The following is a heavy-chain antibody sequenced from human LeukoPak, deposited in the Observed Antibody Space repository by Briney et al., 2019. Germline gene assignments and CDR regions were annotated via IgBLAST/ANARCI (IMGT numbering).Heavy chain of an antibody. CDR1: GFAFSSYA. Sequence: PGGSVRLSCAASGFAFSSYAMSWVLQAPGKGLEWVSAISGSGGSTYYADSVKGRFTISRDNSKNTLYLQMNSLRAEDTAVYYCAKDLITMIVDFDYWGQGTLVTVSS. D-gene: IGHD3-22*01. J-gene: IGHJ4*02. V-gene: IGHV3-23*01. CDR2: ISGSGGST. CDR3: AKDLITMIVDFDY.